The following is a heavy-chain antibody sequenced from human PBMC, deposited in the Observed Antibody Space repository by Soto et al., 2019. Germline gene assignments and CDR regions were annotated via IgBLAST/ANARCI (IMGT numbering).Heavy chain of an antibody. CDR3: ARGIAVADTWWYDP. J-gene: IGHJ5*02. CDR2: ISSSSSYI. CDR1: GFTFSTYS. D-gene: IGHD6-19*01. Sequence: EVQLVESGGGLVKPGGSLRLSCAASGFTFSTYSMNWVRQAPGKGLEWVSSISSSSSYIYYADSVKGRFTISRDNAKNSLYLQMNSLRGEDTAVYYCARGIAVADTWWYDPWGQGTLVTVSP. V-gene: IGHV3-21*01.